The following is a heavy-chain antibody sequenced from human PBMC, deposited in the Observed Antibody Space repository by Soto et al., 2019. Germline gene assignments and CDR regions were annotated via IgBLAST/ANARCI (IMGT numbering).Heavy chain of an antibody. V-gene: IGHV4-59*08. CDR3: ARSRTGTSQNYYYYMDV. CDR2: IYYSGST. CDR1: GGSISSYY. J-gene: IGHJ6*03. D-gene: IGHD2-2*01. Sequence: SETLSLTCTVSGGSISSYYWSWIRQPPGKGLEWIGYIYYSGSTNYNPSLKSRVTISVDTSKNQFSLKLSSVTAADTAVYYCARSRTGTSQNYYYYMDVCGKGTTVTVSS.